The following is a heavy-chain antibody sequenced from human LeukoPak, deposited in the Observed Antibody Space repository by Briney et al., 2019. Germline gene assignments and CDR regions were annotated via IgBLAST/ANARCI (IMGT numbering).Heavy chain of an antibody. V-gene: IGHV3-23*01. Sequence: GGSLRLSCAASGFTFSSYAMSWVRQAPGKGLEWVSAISGSGGSTYYADSVKGRFAISRDNSKNTLYLQMNSLRAEDTAVYYCAKDPTFGSWADYWGQGTLVTVSS. CDR3: AKDPTFGSWADY. J-gene: IGHJ4*02. D-gene: IGHD6-13*01. CDR1: GFTFSSYA. CDR2: ISGSGGST.